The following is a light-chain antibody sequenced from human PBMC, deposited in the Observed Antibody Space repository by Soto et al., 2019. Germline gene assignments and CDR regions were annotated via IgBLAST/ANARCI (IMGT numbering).Light chain of an antibody. CDR1: RDISSY. V-gene: IGKV1-9*01. J-gene: IGKJ5*01. CDR2: AAS. Sequence: DIQLTQSPSFLSASVGDRVTITCRASRDISSYLAWYQQKPGKAPKFLIYAASTLQSGVPSRFSGGGSGPEFTLTVSSLQPEDFATYYCQRLDDYPITFGQGTRLEIK. CDR3: QRLDDYPIT.